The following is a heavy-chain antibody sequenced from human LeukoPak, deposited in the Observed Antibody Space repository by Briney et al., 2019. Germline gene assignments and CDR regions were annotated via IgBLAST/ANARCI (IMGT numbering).Heavy chain of an antibody. Sequence: PGGSLTLSCAASGFTFSNAWMSWVRQAPGKGLEWVGRIKSKTDGGTTDYAAPVKGRFTISRDDSKNTLYLQMNSLKTEDTAVYYCTTGVGAYHFDYWGQGTLVTVSS. D-gene: IGHD1-26*01. V-gene: IGHV3-15*01. CDR2: IKSKTDGGTT. CDR1: GFTFSNAW. CDR3: TTGVGAYHFDY. J-gene: IGHJ4*02.